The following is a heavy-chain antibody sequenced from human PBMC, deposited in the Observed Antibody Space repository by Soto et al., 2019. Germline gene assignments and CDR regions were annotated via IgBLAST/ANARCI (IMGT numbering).Heavy chain of an antibody. Sequence: SETLSLTCTVSGGSISSSSYYWGWIRQPPGKGLEWIGSIYYSGSTYYNPSLKSRVTISVDTSKNQFSLKLSSVTAADTAVYYCATIRGTTVTTHYNWFDPWGQGTLVTVSS. CDR3: ATIRGTTVTTHYNWFDP. D-gene: IGHD4-17*01. J-gene: IGHJ5*02. CDR1: GGSISSSSYY. V-gene: IGHV4-39*01. CDR2: IYYSGST.